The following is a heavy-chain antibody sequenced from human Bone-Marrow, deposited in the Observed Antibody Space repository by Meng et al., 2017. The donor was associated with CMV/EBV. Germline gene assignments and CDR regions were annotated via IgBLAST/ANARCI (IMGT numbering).Heavy chain of an antibody. D-gene: IGHD6-13*01. CDR3: ARGVYSSPNYYGMDV. V-gene: IGHV3-30*04. CDR2: ISYDGSNK. J-gene: IGHJ6*02. Sequence: GESLKISCAASGFTFSSYAMHWVRQAPGKGLEWVAVISYDGSNKYYADSVKGRFTISRDNAKNSLYLQMNSLRAEDTAVYFCARGVYSSPNYYGMDVWGQGTTVTVSS. CDR1: GFTFSSYA.